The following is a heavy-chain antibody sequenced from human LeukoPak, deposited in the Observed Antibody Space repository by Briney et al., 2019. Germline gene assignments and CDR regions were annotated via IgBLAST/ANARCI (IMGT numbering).Heavy chain of an antibody. CDR1: GGSISSGGYY. CDR2: IYYSGST. CDR3: ARYIAESSGYRHDAFDI. V-gene: IGHV4-31*03. D-gene: IGHD3-22*01. J-gene: IGHJ3*02. Sequence: SETLSLTCTVSGGSISSGGYYWSWIRQHPGKGLEWIGYIYYSGSTYYNPSLKSRVTISVDTSKNQFSLKLSSVTAADTAVYYCARYIAESSGYRHDAFDIWGQGTMVTVSS.